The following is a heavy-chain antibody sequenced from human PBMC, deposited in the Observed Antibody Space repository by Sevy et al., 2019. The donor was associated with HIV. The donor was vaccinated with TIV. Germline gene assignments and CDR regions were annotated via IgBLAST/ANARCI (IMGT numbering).Heavy chain of an antibody. J-gene: IGHJ4*02. CDR3: ARVYYYDYSGPGY. CDR1: GYTFTNYY. CDR2: INPSGGST. Sequence: ASVKVSCKASGYTFTNYYIHWVRQAPGEGLEWMGVINPSGGSTSNAQKFQGRVAMTRDTSTSTVYMEQSSLRSEDTAVYYCARVYYYDYSGPGYWGQGTLVTVSS. V-gene: IGHV1-46*01. D-gene: IGHD3-22*01.